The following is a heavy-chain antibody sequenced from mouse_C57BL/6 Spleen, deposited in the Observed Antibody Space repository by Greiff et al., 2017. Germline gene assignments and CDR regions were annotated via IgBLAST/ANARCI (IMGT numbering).Heavy chain of an antibody. CDR1: GYTFTSYW. V-gene: IGHV1-7*01. CDR3: ARRDYSNYDYAMDY. D-gene: IGHD2-5*01. Sequence: VQLQQSGAELAKPGASVKLSCKASGYTFTSYWMHWVKQRPGQGLEWIGHINPSGGYTKYNQKFKDKATLTADKSSSTAYMQLSSRTYEDTAVYYCARRDYSNYDYAMDYWGQGTSVTVSS. CDR2: INPSGGYT. J-gene: IGHJ4*01.